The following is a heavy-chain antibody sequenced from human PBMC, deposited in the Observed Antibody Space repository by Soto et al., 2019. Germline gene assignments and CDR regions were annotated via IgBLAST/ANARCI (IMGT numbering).Heavy chain of an antibody. J-gene: IGHJ6*02. CDR1: GGSISSSSYY. D-gene: IGHD3-9*01. CDR3: PRCVGYDILTGYYLPDWEVYLSLPYGMDV. CDR2: IYISGST. V-gene: IGHV4-39*01. Sequence: KPSETLSLTCTVSGGSISSSSYYWGWIRQPPRKGLEWIGSIYISGSTYYNPSLKSRVTISVDTSENQFSLKLSSVTAADTAVYYCPRCVGYDILTGYYLPDWEVYLSLPYGMDVWGQGTTVTVSS.